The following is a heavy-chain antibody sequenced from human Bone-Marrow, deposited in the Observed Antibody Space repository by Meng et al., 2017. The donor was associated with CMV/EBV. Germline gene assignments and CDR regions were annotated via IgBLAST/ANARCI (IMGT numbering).Heavy chain of an antibody. V-gene: IGHV3-15*01. D-gene: IGHD2-2*01. CDR2: IKSKTDGGTT. CDR1: GFTFSSYW. Sequence: GESLKISCAASGFTFSSYWMSWVRQAPGKGLEWVGRIKSKTDGGTTDYAAPVKGRFTISRDDSKNTLYLQMNSLKTEDTAVYYCTTDPPPDIVVVPAASVWGQGTTVTVSS. CDR3: TTDPPPDIVVVPAASV. J-gene: IGHJ6*02.